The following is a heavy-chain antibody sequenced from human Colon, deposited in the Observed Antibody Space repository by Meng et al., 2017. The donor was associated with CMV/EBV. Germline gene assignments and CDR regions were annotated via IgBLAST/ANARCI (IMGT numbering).Heavy chain of an antibody. CDR1: SISSGGDF. V-gene: IGHV4-31*02. D-gene: IGHD2-8*01. CDR2: MYYTAST. CDR3: ARGSPSVYRLPLNWFDP. Sequence: SISSGGDFWTWIRQHPGKGLEWIGYMYYTASTYYNPSLKSRVTISADTSKNQFSLQLTSVTAADTAVYYCARGSPSVYRLPLNWFDPWGQGALVTVSS. J-gene: IGHJ5*02.